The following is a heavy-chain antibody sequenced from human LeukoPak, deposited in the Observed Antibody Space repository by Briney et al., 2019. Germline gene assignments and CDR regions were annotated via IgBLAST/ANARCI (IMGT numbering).Heavy chain of an antibody. CDR3: ARDQGIAVARGNGMDV. CDR1: GDSVSSNSAA. CDR2: TYYRSKWYK. V-gene: IGHV6-1*01. Sequence: SQTLSLTCAISGDSVSSNSAAWNWIRQSPSRGLEWLGRTYYRSKWYKDYAVSVKSRITINPDTSKNQFSLQLNSVTPEDTAVYYCARDQGIAVARGNGMDVWGQGTTVTVSS. J-gene: IGHJ6*02. D-gene: IGHD6-19*01.